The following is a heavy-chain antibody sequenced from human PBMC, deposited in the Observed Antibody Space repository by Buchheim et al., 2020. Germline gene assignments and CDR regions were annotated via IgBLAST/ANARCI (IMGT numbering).Heavy chain of an antibody. D-gene: IGHD2-2*01. CDR3: ARDREVPATYYYYGMDV. J-gene: IGHJ6*02. CDR2: IWYDGSNK. V-gene: IGHV3-33*01. CDR1: GFTFSSYG. Sequence: QVQLVESGGGVVQPGRSLRLSCAASGFTFSSYGMHWVRQAPGKGLEWVAVIWYDGSNKYYADSVKGRFTISRDNSKNTLYLQMNSLRAEDTAVYYCARDREVPATYYYYGMDVWGQGTT.